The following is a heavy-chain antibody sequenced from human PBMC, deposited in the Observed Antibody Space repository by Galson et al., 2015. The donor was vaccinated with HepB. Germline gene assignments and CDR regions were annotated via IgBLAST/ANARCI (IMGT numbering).Heavy chain of an antibody. D-gene: IGHD2-15*01. V-gene: IGHV4-30-2*01. CDR2: IYHSGST. Sequence: TLSLTCAVSGGSISSGGYSWSWIRQPPGKGLEWIGYIYHSGSTYYNPSLKSRVTISVDRSKNQFSLKLSSVTAADTAVYYCARVTRRGWLFAFDIWGQGTMVTVSS. CDR1: GGSISSGGYS. CDR3: ARVTRRGWLFAFDI. J-gene: IGHJ3*02.